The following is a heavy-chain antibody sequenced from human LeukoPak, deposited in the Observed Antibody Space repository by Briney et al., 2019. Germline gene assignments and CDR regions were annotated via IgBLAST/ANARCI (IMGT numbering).Heavy chain of an antibody. Sequence: GGSLRLSCAASGFTFSSYWMHWVRQAPGKGLVWVSRINSDGSSTSYADSVKGRFTISRDNAKNTRYLQMNSLRAEDTAVYYCARGPRYCSSTSCHHRVDYYGMDVWGQGTTVTVSS. V-gene: IGHV3-74*01. J-gene: IGHJ6*02. CDR3: ARGPRYCSSTSCHHRVDYYGMDV. CDR1: GFTFSSYW. CDR2: INSDGSST. D-gene: IGHD2-2*01.